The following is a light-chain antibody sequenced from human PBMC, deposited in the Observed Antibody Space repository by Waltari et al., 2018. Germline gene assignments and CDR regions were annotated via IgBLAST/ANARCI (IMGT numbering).Light chain of an antibody. V-gene: IGLV2-23*01. CDR3: CSFASSRTWV. CDR1: TSDVGKYNL. Sequence: QSALTQPASVSGSPGQSITISRTGTTSDVGKYNLVSWYQQVPGRAPKLMIYENSRRPSDISHRFSGSKSGNTASLTISGLQAEDEADYYCCSFASSRTWVFGGGTKLTVL. CDR2: ENS. J-gene: IGLJ3*02.